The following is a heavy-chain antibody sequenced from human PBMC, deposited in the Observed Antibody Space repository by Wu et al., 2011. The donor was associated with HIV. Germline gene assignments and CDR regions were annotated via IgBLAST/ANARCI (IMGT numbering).Heavy chain of an antibody. J-gene: IGHJ4*02. V-gene: IGHV1-2*02. Sequence: QVQLVQSGAEVKKPGSSVKVSCKSSGGTFNNYAISWVRQAPGQGLEWMGWINPNSGGTNYAQKFQGRVTMTRDTSISTDYMELSRLRSDDTAVYYCARATPQWLYYFDYWAREPWSPSPQ. CDR1: GGTFNNYA. CDR2: INPNSGGT. CDR3: ARATPQWLYYFDY. D-gene: IGHD5-12*01.